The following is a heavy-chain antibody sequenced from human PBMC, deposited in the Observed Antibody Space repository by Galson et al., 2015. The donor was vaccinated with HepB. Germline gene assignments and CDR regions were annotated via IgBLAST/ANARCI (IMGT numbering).Heavy chain of an antibody. CDR2: IIPIFGTA. D-gene: IGHD2-2*01. CDR3: ASSSTSLSTPGKRY. J-gene: IGHJ4*02. CDR1: GGTFSSYA. V-gene: IGHV1-69*01. Sequence: SCKASGGTFSSYALSWVRQAPGQGLEWMGGIIPIFGTANYAQKFQGRVTITADESTSTAYMELSSLRSEDTAVYYCASSSTSLSTPGKRYWGQGTLVTVSS.